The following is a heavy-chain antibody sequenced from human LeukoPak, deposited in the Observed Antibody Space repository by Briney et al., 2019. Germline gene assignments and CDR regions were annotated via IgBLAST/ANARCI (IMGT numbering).Heavy chain of an antibody. CDR2: ISSSSSTI. V-gene: IGHV3-48*04. CDR3: ARENRGGWSDY. J-gene: IGHJ4*02. D-gene: IGHD6-19*01. CDR1: GFTFSSYS. Sequence: PGGSLRLSCAASGFTFSSYSMNWVRQAPGKGLEWVSYISSSSSTIYYADSVKGRFTISRDNAKNSLYLQMNSLRAEDTAVYYCARENRGGWSDYWGQGTLVTVSS.